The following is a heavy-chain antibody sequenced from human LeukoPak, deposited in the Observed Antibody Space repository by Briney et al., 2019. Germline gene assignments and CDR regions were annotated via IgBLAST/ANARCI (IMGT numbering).Heavy chain of an antibody. Sequence: GGALQISCNGAGYCFTTYWIGWVRQMPGKGREWMGIIYPGDSDTRYSPSFQGQVTTLADKSISTAYLQWSSLKASDAAIYYCARRLPAPEAFDIWGEGTMVTVSS. D-gene: IGHD2-2*01. CDR3: ARRLPAPEAFDI. CDR1: GYCFTTYW. J-gene: IGHJ3*02. CDR2: IYPGDSDT. V-gene: IGHV5-51*01.